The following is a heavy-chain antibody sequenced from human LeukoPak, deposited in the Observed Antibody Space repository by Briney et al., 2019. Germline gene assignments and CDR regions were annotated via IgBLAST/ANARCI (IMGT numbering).Heavy chain of an antibody. Sequence: GGSLRLSCAASGFTFSDHYMSWIRQAPGKGLEWISYISSSGSPIYYADSVKGRFTISRDNAKNSLYLQMNSLRAEDTAVYYCARGDSGSYYSGYWGQGTLVTVSS. J-gene: IGHJ4*02. CDR3: ARGDSGSYYSGY. CDR1: GFTFSDHY. D-gene: IGHD1-26*01. V-gene: IGHV3-11*01. CDR2: ISSSGSPI.